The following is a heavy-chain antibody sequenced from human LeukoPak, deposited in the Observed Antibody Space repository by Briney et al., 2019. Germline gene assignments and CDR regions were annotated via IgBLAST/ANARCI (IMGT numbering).Heavy chain of an antibody. V-gene: IGHV4-39*01. CDR3: AVIYSGYDLGFDY. D-gene: IGHD5-12*01. CDR1: GGSISSSSYY. J-gene: IGHJ4*02. CDR2: IYYGGST. Sequence: SETLSLTCTVSGGSISSSSYYWGWIRQPPGKGLEWIGSIYYGGSTYYNPSLKSRVTISVDTSKNQFSLKLSSVTAADTAVYYRAVIYSGYDLGFDYWGQGTLVTVSS.